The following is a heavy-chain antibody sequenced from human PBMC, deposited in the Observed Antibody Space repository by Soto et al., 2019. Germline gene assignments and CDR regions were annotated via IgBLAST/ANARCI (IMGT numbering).Heavy chain of an antibody. J-gene: IGHJ4*02. Sequence: SETLSLTCAVYGGSFSGYYWSWIRQPPGKGLEWIGEINHSGSTNYNPSLKSRVTISVDTSKNQFSLKLRSVTAADTAVYYCARVSGVDTAMVTFDYWGQGTLGTVSS. D-gene: IGHD5-18*01. V-gene: IGHV4-34*01. CDR2: INHSGST. CDR3: ARVSGVDTAMVTFDY. CDR1: GGSFSGYY.